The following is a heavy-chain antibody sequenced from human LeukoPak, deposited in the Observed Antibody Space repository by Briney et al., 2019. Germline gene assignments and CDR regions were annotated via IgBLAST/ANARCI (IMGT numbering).Heavy chain of an antibody. V-gene: IGHV4-59*12. CDR1: GGSISSYY. Sequence: SETLSLTCTVSGGSISSYYWSWIRQPPGKGLEWIGYIYYSGSTNYNPSLKSRVTISVDTSKNQFSLKLSSITAADTAVYYCARDGYINDAFDIWGQGTMVIVSS. J-gene: IGHJ3*02. D-gene: IGHD5-24*01. CDR3: ARDGYINDAFDI. CDR2: IYYSGST.